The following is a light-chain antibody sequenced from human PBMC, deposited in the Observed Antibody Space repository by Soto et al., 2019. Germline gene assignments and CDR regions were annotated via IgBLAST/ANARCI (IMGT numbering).Light chain of an antibody. CDR2: AAS. V-gene: IGKV1-12*01. CDR3: QQSYRTPWT. CDR1: QGISSW. Sequence: DIQMTQSPSSASASVGARSTITCRASQGISSWLAWYQQKQGKAPKXLIYAASSLQSGVPSRFSGSGSGTDLTITISSLQPEDGETYYCQQSYRTPWTFGQGTKVDIK. J-gene: IGKJ1*01.